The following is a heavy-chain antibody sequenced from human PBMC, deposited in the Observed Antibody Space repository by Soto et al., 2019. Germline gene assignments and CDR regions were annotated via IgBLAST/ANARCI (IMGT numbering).Heavy chain of an antibody. D-gene: IGHD3-22*01. CDR1: GFTFTNAW. J-gene: IGHJ4*02. CDR3: ATDYYDLTALEF. Sequence: EVQLVESGGGLVKPGGSLTLSCAASGFTFTNAWMSWVRQAPGKGLEWVGRIKTKTNDETIHYAAPVKGRFSISRDDSKSTLYLQMTSLKYEDTGIYYCATDYYDLTALEFWGQGTRVTVSS. CDR2: IKTKTNDETI. V-gene: IGHV3-15*01.